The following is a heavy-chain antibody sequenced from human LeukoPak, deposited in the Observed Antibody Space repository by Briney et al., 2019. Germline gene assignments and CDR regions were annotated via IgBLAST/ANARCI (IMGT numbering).Heavy chain of an antibody. CDR1: GFTFSSYA. CDR3: AKDRLIVVVTPFDY. D-gene: IGHD3-22*01. Sequence: GGSLLLSCAASGFTFSSYAMSWVRPAPGKGLEWVSAISGSGGSTYYADSVKGRFTISRDNSKNTLYLQMNSLRAEDTAVYYCAKDRLIVVVTPFDYWGQGTLVTVSS. J-gene: IGHJ4*02. CDR2: ISGSGGST. V-gene: IGHV3-23*01.